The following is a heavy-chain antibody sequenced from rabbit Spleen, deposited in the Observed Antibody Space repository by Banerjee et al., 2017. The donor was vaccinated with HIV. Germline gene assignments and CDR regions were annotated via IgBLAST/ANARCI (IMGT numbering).Heavy chain of an antibody. D-gene: IGHD1-1*01. CDR2: IDTGSSDFA. V-gene: IGHV1S40*01. Sequence: QSLEESGGDLVKPGASLTLTCTASGVSFTTNQYMCWLRQAPGKGLEWIACIDTGSSDFAYFASWAKGRFTISKTSSTTVTLQMSSLTAADTATYFCARDTSSSFSSYGMDLWGQGTLVTVS. J-gene: IGHJ6*01. CDR1: GVSFTTNQY. CDR3: ARDTSSSFSSYGMDL.